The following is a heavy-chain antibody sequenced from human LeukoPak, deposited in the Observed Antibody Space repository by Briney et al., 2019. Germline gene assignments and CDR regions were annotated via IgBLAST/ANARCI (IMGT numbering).Heavy chain of an antibody. CDR2: IHYTGNT. Sequence: PSETLSLTCTVSGGSIYTSYWSWVRQPPGKGLEWIGYIHYTGNTNSNPSLKSRVTISVDTSKNQFSLKLTSVTAADSAVYYCVREYDKVVDDSFAIWGQGTMVTVSS. V-gene: IGHV4-59*01. J-gene: IGHJ3*02. CDR1: GGSIYTSY. CDR3: VREYDKVVDDSFAI. D-gene: IGHD3-22*01.